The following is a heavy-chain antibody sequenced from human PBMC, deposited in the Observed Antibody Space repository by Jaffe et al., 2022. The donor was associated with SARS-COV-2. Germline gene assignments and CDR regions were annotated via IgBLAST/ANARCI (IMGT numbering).Heavy chain of an antibody. CDR1: GGSISSGPYS. V-gene: IGHV4-39*01. J-gene: IGHJ6*02. D-gene: IGHD6-19*01. CDR2: FYHSGNT. Sequence: QLQLQQSGPGVVKPSETLSLTCSVSGGSISSGPYSWGWIRQPPGKDLEWIGTFYHSGNTYYSPSLKSRVTISVDTSKNQFSLGLTSMSAADTAVYYCVRMAGYCNSGGCRGDYAMDVWGQGTTVTVSS. CDR3: VRMAGYCNSGGCRGDYAMDV.